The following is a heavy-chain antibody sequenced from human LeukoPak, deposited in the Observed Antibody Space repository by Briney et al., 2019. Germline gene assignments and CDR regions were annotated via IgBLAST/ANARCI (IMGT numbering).Heavy chain of an antibody. CDR3: ARYYDILTGPYYFDY. CDR2: ISAYNGNT. J-gene: IGHJ4*02. V-gene: IGHV1-18*01. Sequence: GASVKVSCKASGYTFTSYGISWVRQAPRQGLEWMGWISAYNGNTNYAQKLQGRVTMTTDTSTSTAYMELRSLRSDDTAVYYCARYYDILTGPYYFDYWGQGTLVTVSS. CDR1: GYTFTSYG. D-gene: IGHD3-9*01.